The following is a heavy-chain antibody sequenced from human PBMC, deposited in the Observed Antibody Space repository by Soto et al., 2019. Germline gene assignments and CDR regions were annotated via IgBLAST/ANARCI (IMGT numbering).Heavy chain of an antibody. V-gene: IGHV4-30-2*01. D-gene: IGHD6-13*01. CDR2: IYHSGST. J-gene: IGHJ4*02. CDR3: ASSHAGAHITAAVH. CDR1: GGSISSGGSS. Sequence: QLQLQESGSGLVKPSQTLSLTCAVSGGSISSGGSSWGWIRQPPGKGLEWIGDIYHSGSTYYNPSLKSRVTISVDRSKNQFPRKLSSVTAADTAVYYCASSHAGAHITAAVHWGQGTLVTVSS.